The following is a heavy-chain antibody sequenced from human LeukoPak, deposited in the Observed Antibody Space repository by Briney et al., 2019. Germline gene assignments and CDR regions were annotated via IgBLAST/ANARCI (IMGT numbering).Heavy chain of an antibody. CDR2: IKQDGSEK. D-gene: IGHD3-3*01. V-gene: IGHV3-7*01. J-gene: IGHJ5*02. CDR1: GFTFSNYN. Sequence: GGSLRLSCAASGFTFSNYNMNWVRQAPGKGLEWVANIKQDGSEKYYVDSVKGRFTISRDNAKNSLYLQMNSLRAEDTAVYYCAREGRYFWRDNWFDPWGQGTLVTVSS. CDR3: AREGRYFWRDNWFDP.